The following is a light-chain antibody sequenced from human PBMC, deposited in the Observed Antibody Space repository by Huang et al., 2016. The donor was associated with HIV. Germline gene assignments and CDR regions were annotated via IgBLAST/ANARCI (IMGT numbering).Light chain of an antibody. CDR2: ATS. CDR3: QQYESWPPLT. CDR1: QSVRDK. V-gene: IGKV3-15*01. J-gene: IGKJ4*01. Sequence: EIVMTQSPDTLSVSPGVRATLSCRASQSVRDKLAWYQQKPGQVPRLLLHATSTRAAGVPARFSGIGSGTEFTLTINSLQSEDCGVYYCQQYESWPPLTFGGGTKVEIK.